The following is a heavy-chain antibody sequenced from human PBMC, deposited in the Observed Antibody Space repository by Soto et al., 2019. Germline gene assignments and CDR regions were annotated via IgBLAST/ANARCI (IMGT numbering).Heavy chain of an antibody. J-gene: IGHJ4*02. V-gene: IGHV1-3*01. CDR3: ARDYAGIAAAGNLLLY. CDR2: INAGNGNT. Sequence: ASVKVSCKASGYTFTSYAMHWVRQAPGQRLEWMGWINAGNGNTKYSQKFQGRVTITRDTSASTAYMELSSLRSEDTAVYYCARDYAGIAAAGNLLLYWGQGTLVTVSP. D-gene: IGHD6-13*01. CDR1: GYTFTSYA.